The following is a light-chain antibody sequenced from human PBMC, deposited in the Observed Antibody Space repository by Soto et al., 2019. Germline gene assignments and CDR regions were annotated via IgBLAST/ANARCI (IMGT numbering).Light chain of an antibody. J-gene: IGKJ1*01. Sequence: ETMMTQSPATLSASPGERVTLSCRATQSVTYNLAWYQQKPGQAPRLLIYGASTRATGIPARFSGRGSGTEFSLTITGLQSEDFAVYYCQQYNDWLWTFGQGTKVEIK. CDR3: QQYNDWLWT. CDR1: QSVTYN. CDR2: GAS. V-gene: IGKV3-15*01.